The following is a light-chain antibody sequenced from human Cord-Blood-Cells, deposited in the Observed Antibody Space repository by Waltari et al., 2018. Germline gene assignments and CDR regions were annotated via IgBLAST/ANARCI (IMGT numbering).Light chain of an antibody. Sequence: QSALTQPASVSGSPGQSITISCTGTSSDVGSYNLVSWYQQYPGKAPKLLIYEGSKRPSGVSNRFSGSRSGNTASLTISGLQAEDEADYYCCSYAGSSTFVNWVFGGGTKLTVL. V-gene: IGLV2-23*03. CDR2: EGS. J-gene: IGLJ3*02. CDR3: CSYAGSSTFVNWV. CDR1: SSDVGSYNL.